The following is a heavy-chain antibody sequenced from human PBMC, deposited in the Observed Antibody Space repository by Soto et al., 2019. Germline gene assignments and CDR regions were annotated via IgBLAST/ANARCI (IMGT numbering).Heavy chain of an antibody. J-gene: IGHJ6*02. CDR3: ARGDIMVRGGQYYYYYGMDV. Sequence: QVQLVQSGAEVKKPGSSVKVSCKASGGTFSSYAISWVRQAPGQGLEWMGGIIPIFGTANYAQKFQGRVTITADESTSTAYMELSSLRSEDTAVYYCARGDIMVRGGQYYYYYGMDVWGQGTTVTVSS. CDR1: GGTFSSYA. V-gene: IGHV1-69*01. D-gene: IGHD3-10*01. CDR2: IIPIFGTA.